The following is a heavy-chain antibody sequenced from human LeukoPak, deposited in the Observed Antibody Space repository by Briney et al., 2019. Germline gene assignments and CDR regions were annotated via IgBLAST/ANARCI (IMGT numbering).Heavy chain of an antibody. CDR2: ISYDGSNK. D-gene: IGHD3-10*01. CDR1: GFTFSSYA. V-gene: IGHV3-30-3*01. Sequence: QTGGSLRLSCAASGFTFSSYAMHWVRQVPGKGLEWVAVISYDGSNKYYADSVKGRFTISRDNSKNTLYLQMNSLRAEDTAVYYCAGGDNWFDPWGQGTLVTVSS. J-gene: IGHJ5*02. CDR3: AGGDNWFDP.